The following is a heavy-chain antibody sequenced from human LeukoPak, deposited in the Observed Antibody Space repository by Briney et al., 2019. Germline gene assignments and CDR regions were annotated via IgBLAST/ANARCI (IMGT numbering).Heavy chain of an antibody. CDR3: ARDLHRGYPAGEYYYYYYYMDF. CDR1: GYTFTSYD. D-gene: IGHD3-16*01. J-gene: IGHJ6*03. Sequence: GASVKVSCKASGYTFTSYDINWVRQATGQGLEWMGIINPSGGSTSYAQKFQGRVTMTRDTSTSTVYMELSSLRSEDTAVYYCARDLHRGYPAGEYYYYYYYMDFWGKGTTVTVSS. CDR2: INPSGGST. V-gene: IGHV1-46*01.